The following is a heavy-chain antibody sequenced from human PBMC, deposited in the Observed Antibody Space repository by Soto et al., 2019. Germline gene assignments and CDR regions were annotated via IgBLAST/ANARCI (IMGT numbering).Heavy chain of an antibody. D-gene: IGHD1-26*01. CDR3: ATPGEAPAADGSGRGDAFDI. CDR1: GGTFSLYG. Sequence: QVHLVQSGAEVKRPGSSVKVSCEASGGTFSLYGFSWVRQVPGHGPEWMGGILPISGTANYAPKFQGRVTISVDKSTSTGYVELKSLTSDDTAVYFCATPGEAPAADGSGRGDAFDIWGQGTKVTVSS. V-gene: IGHV1-69*06. CDR2: ILPISGTA. J-gene: IGHJ3*02.